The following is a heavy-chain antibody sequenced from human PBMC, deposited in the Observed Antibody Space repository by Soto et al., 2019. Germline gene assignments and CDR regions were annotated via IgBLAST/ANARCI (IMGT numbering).Heavy chain of an antibody. V-gene: IGHV3-23*01. CDR3: AKGLGGYSYLYSYSYGMDV. J-gene: IGHJ6*02. Sequence: EVQLLESGGGLVQPGGSLRLSCAASGFTFSSYAMSWVRQAPGKGLEWVSAITGSGGSTYYADSVKGRFTISRDNSKNKLYLQMQSQSAEAKAIYYCAKGLGGYSYLYSYSYGMDVWGQGTTVTVSS. CDR1: GFTFSSYA. D-gene: IGHD5-18*01. CDR2: ITGSGGST.